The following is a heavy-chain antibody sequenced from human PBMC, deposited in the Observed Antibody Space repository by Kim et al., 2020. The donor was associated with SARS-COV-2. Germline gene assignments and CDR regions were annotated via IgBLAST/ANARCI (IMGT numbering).Heavy chain of an antibody. CDR2: IYNSGST. V-gene: IGHV4-31*03. CDR3: ARGRPAYYDRSGYYEPFYLDY. D-gene: IGHD3-22*01. CDR1: GGSISTGGYY. J-gene: IGHJ4*02. Sequence: SETLSLTCTASGGSISTGGYYWSWIRQPPGKGLEWIGYIYNSGSTYYTPSLKSRVSLSVDTSKKQVSLKLRSVTAADTAVYYCARGRPAYYDRSGYYEPFYLDYWGKDTLVTVTT.